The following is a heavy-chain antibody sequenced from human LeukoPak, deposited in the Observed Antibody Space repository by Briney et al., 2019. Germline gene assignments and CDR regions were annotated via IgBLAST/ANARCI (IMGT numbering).Heavy chain of an antibody. CDR3: AKDFNFVVGATFDY. CDR2: ISGSGGST. J-gene: IGHJ4*02. V-gene: IGHV3-23*01. D-gene: IGHD1-26*01. CDR1: GFTFSNYA. Sequence: GGSLRLSCAASGFTFSNYAMSWVRQAPGKGLEWVSSISGSGGSTLYADSVKGRFAISRDNSKNTLYLQMNSLRAEDTAVYYCAKDFNFVVGATFDYWGQGTLVTVSS.